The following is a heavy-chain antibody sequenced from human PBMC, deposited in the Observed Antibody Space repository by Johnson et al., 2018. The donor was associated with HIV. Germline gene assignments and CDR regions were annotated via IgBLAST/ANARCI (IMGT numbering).Heavy chain of an antibody. CDR3: AIIPPGGAGKGADAFDI. V-gene: IGHV3-30*03. CDR2: ISYDGSNK. D-gene: IGHD1-26*01. Sequence: QVQLVESGGGVVQPGRSLRLSCAASGFTFSSYGMHWVRQAPGKGLEWVAVISYDGSNKYYADSVKGRFTISRDNSKNTLHLQIYSLRAEDTAVYYCAIIPPGGAGKGADAFDIWGQGTMVTVSS. J-gene: IGHJ3*02. CDR1: GFTFSSYG.